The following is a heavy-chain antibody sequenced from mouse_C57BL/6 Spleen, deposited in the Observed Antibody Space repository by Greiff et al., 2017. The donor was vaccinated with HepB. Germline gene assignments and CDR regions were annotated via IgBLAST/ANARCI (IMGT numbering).Heavy chain of an antibody. CDR2: IYPGSGST. CDR1: GYTFTSYW. CDR3: ARREAYGYDEDAMDY. Sequence: QVQLKQPGAELVKPGASVKMSCKASGYTFTSYWITWVKQRPGQGLEWIGDIYPGSGSTNYNEKFKSKATLTVDTSSSTAYMQLSSLTSEDSAVYYWARREAYGYDEDAMDYWGQGTSVTVSS. V-gene: IGHV1-55*01. D-gene: IGHD2-2*01. J-gene: IGHJ4*01.